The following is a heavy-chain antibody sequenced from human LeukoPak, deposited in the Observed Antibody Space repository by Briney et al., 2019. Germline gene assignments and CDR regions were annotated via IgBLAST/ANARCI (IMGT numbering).Heavy chain of an antibody. CDR2: IKQDGSEK. D-gene: IGHD3-10*01. Sequence: PGGSLRLSCAASGFTFSSYWMSWVRQAPGKGLEWVANIKQDGSEKYYVDSVKGRFTISRDNSKNTLYLQMNSLRAEDTAVYYCAKRAWFGGNAFEIRRQGTMVTVSS. V-gene: IGHV3-7*01. CDR3: AKRAWFGGNAFEI. CDR1: GFTFSSYW. J-gene: IGHJ3*02.